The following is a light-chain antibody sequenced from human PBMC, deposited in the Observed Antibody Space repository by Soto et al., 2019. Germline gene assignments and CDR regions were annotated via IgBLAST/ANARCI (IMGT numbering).Light chain of an antibody. CDR3: VAWDDTMDAQV. CDR1: RSNIGRNF. CDR2: RNN. V-gene: IGLV1-47*01. Sequence: QSVLTQSPSASGTPGQRVTISCSGSRSNIGRNFAYWYQHVPGTAPRLLIQRNNERPSGVPDRFSGSKSGTSVSLAISGLRSDDEATHYCVAWDDTMDAQVFGGGTQLTVL. J-gene: IGLJ3*02.